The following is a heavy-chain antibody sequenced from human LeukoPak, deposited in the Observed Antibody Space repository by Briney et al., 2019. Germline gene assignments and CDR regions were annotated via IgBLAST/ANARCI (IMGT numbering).Heavy chain of an antibody. V-gene: IGHV3-11*01. CDR1: GFTFSDYY. CDR3: ATDGRSSSYYYYYSMDV. J-gene: IGHJ6*01. Sequence: GGSLRLSCAASGFTFSDYYLSWIRLAPGKGLEWVSFICVSGSTIYYADSVMGRLTISRDNGKNSLYLQMNSLRAEDTDVYYCATDGRSSSYYYYYSMDVWGQGTTVTVSS. CDR2: ICVSGSTI. D-gene: IGHD6-13*01.